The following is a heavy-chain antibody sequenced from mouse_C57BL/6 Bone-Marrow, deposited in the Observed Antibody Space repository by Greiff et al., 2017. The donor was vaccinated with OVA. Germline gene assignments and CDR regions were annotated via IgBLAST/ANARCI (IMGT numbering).Heavy chain of an antibody. J-gene: IGHJ3*01. CDR3: ARSTAQAAAWFAY. D-gene: IGHD3-2*02. V-gene: IGHV1-50*01. Sequence: VQLQQPGAELVKPGASVKLSCKASGYTFTSYWMQWVKQRPGQGLEWIGEIDPSDSYTNYNQKFKGKATLTVDTSSSTAYMQLSSLTSEDSAVYDCARSTAQAAAWFAYWGQGTLVTVSA. CDR1: GYTFTSYW. CDR2: IDPSDSYT.